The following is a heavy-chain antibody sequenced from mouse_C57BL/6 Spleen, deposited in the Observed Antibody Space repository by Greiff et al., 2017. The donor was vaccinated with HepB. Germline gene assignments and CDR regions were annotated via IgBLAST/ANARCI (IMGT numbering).Heavy chain of an antibody. CDR2: IYPSDSET. CDR1: GYTFTSYW. V-gene: IGHV1-61*01. Sequence: VQLQQSGAELVRPGSSVKLSCKASGYTFTSYWMDWVKQRPGQGLEWIGNIYPSDSETHYNQKFKDKATLTVDKSSSTAYMQLSSLTSEESAVYYCARLYDYEGAWFAYWGQGTLVTVSA. CDR3: ARLYDYEGAWFAY. J-gene: IGHJ3*01. D-gene: IGHD2-4*01.